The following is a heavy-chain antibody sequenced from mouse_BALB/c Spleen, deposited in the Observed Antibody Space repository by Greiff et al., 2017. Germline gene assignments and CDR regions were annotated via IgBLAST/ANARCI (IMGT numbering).Heavy chain of an antibody. CDR1: GYTFTSYW. V-gene: IGHV1-37*01. Sequence: VQLQQPGSELVRPGASVKLSCKASGYTFTSYWMNWVKQSHGKSLEWIGRINPYNGDTFYNQKFKGKATLTVDKSSSTAHMELLSLTSEDSAVYYCGRADGFDYWGQGTTLTVSS. J-gene: IGHJ2*01. D-gene: IGHD2-3*01. CDR3: GRADGFDY. CDR2: INPYNGDT.